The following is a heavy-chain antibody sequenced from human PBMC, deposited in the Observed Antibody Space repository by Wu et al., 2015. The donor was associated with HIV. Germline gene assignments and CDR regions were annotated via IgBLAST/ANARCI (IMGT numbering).Heavy chain of an antibody. CDR3: ARGLGYSGXYYIGRNFQH. CDR1: GYTFTSYG. V-gene: IGHV1-18*01. Sequence: QVHLEQSGVEVKKPGASVKVSCKTSGYTFTSYGINWVRQAPGQGLEWMGWINTFNGNTEYAQNLQGRVTMTTDTSTSTAYMELRSLKSDDTAVYYCARGLGYSGXYYIGRNFQHWGQGTLVHRLL. CDR2: INTFNGNT. D-gene: IGHD1-26*01. J-gene: IGHJ1*01.